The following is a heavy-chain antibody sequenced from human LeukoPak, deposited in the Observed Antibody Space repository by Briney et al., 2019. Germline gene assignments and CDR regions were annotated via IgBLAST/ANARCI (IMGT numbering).Heavy chain of an antibody. D-gene: IGHD4-17*01. CDR1: GFTFSSYS. V-gene: IGHV3-48*04. Sequence: GGSLGLSCAASGFTFSSYSMNWVRQAPGKGLEWVSYISSSSSTIYYADSVKGRFTISRDNAKNSLYLQMNSLRAEDTAVYYCARVDYGDSFDYWGQGTLVTVSS. CDR3: ARVDYGDSFDY. J-gene: IGHJ4*02. CDR2: ISSSSSTI.